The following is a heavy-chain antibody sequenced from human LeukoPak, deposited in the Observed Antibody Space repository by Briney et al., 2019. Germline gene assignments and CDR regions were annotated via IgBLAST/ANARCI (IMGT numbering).Heavy chain of an antibody. V-gene: IGHV4-34*01. CDR1: GGSFSDYY. CDR3: ARDRY. Sequence: SETLSLTCAVYGGSFSDYYWSWIRQPPGKGLEWIGEINHSGSTNYNPSLKSRVTISVDTSKNQFSLKLSSVTAADTAVYYCARDRYWGQGTLVTVSS. J-gene: IGHJ4*02. CDR2: INHSGST.